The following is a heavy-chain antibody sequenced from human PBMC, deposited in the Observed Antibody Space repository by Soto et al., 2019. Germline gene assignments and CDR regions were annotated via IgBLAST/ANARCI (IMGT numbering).Heavy chain of an antibody. CDR1: GFTFSSYG. CDR2: IWYDGSNK. Sequence: QVQLVESGGGVVQPGRSLRLSCAASGFTFSSYGMHWVRQAPGKGLEWVAVIWYDGSNKYYADSVKGRFTISRDNSKNTLYLQMNRLRAEDTAVYYCARDGTEYYDYIWGSYAFDYWGQGTLVTVSS. CDR3: ARDGTEYYDYIWGSYAFDY. D-gene: IGHD3-16*01. V-gene: IGHV3-33*01. J-gene: IGHJ4*02.